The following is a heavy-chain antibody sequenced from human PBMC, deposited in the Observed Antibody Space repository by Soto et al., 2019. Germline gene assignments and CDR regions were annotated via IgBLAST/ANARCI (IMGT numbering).Heavy chain of an antibody. Sequence: GGSLRLSCTTSGFSFASFAMTWVRQAPGKGLEWVATISGSDGKTYYADSVKGRFSIPRDTSRNTLYLQMNSLRADDTAIYYCAKWSYLDYWGQGTRVTVSS. D-gene: IGHD3-3*01. CDR1: GFSFASFA. CDR3: AKWSYLDY. J-gene: IGHJ4*02. CDR2: ISGSDGKT. V-gene: IGHV3-23*01.